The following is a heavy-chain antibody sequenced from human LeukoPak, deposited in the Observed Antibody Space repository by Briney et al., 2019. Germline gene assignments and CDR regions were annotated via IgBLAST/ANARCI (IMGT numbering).Heavy chain of an antibody. CDR3: ARGPDSGWYPSS. D-gene: IGHD6-19*01. V-gene: IGHV4-39*01. CDR2: VYYTGVT. J-gene: IGHJ5*02. Sequence: TSETLSLTCTVSGASISSGHYWGWIRQPPGKGPEWVGSVYYTGVTDYTPSLKSRVTISVERSKNQFSLKLRSVTAADTAVYYCARGPDSGWYPSSWGQGTLVTVSS. CDR1: GASISSGHY.